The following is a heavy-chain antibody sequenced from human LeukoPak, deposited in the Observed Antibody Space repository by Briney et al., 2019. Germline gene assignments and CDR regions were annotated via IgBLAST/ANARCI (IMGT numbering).Heavy chain of an antibody. D-gene: IGHD3-10*01. Sequence: TSETLSLTCTVSGGSISSYYWSWIRQPPGKGLEWIGYIYYSGSTNYNPSLKSRVTISVDTSKNQFSLKLSSVTAADTGVYYCARQGVRGVPDYWGQGTLVTVSS. CDR1: GGSISSYY. J-gene: IGHJ4*02. V-gene: IGHV4-59*08. CDR2: IYYSGST. CDR3: ARQGVRGVPDY.